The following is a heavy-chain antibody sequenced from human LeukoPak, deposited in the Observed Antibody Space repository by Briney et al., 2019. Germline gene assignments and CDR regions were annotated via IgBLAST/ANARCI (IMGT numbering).Heavy chain of an antibody. D-gene: IGHD3-10*01. CDR2: ISSRSTYT. Sequence: GGSLRLSCAASGCIFSTYSMSWVRQAPGKGLEWVSSISSRSTYTYYADSVKGRFAISRDNAKNSLYLQMNSLRVEDTAVYYCARSQFGELLNGFDSWGRGTLVTVSS. CDR3: ARSQFGELLNGFDS. J-gene: IGHJ4*02. V-gene: IGHV3-21*01. CDR1: GCIFSTYS.